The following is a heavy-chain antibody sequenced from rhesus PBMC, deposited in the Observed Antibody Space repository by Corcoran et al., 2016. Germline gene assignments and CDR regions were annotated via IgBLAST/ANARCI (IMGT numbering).Heavy chain of an antibody. CDR1: GGSISDSYR. CDR2: LHGSSRTT. J-gene: IGHJ4*01. CDR3: ASYNMWTGYHFDY. D-gene: IGHD3-3*01. V-gene: IGHV4S10*01. Sequence: QVQLQESGPGVVKPSETLSLTCAVSGGSISDSYRWSWIRQPPGQGLQFIGYLHGSSRTTNHNPSRRSRGTISKDTAKNQFSLKLSSVTAADTAVYYCASYNMWTGYHFDYWGQGVLVTVSS.